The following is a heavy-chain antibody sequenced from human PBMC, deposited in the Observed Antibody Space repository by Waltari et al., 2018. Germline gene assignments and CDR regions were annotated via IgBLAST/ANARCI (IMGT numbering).Heavy chain of an antibody. J-gene: IGHJ3*02. Sequence: QVQLVQSGAEVKKPGASVKVSCKVSGYTLTDLSMHWVRQAPGKGLEWMGGFDPEDGETIYEQKFQGRVTMTEDTSTDTAYMELSSLRSEDTAVYYCATDAMTAPGYDAFDIWGQGTMVTVSS. D-gene: IGHD2-2*01. CDR1: GYTLTDLS. CDR3: ATDAMTAPGYDAFDI. V-gene: IGHV1-24*01. CDR2: FDPEDGET.